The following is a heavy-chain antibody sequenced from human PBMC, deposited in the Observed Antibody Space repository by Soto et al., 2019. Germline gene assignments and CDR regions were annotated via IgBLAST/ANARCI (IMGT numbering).Heavy chain of an antibody. J-gene: IGHJ4*02. Sequence: SEPLSLTCTVSGGSISGGSYYWSWIRQPPGKGLEWIGYIYYTGSTNYSPPLKSRVTISVDKSRNQFSLKLSSVTAADTAVYSCGRGNLITAVDYWGQGTPVTVSS. V-gene: IGHV4-61*01. CDR2: IYYTGST. CDR3: GRGNLITAVDY. CDR1: GGSISGGSYY. D-gene: IGHD6-13*01.